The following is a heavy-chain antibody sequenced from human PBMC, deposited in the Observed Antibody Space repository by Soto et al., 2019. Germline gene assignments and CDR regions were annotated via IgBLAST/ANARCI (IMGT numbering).Heavy chain of an antibody. CDR1: GFTFSDYY. D-gene: IGHD3-22*01. CDR3: ATQYYYDSSGYYLFDP. Sequence: PGGSLRLSCAASGFTFSDYYMSWIRQAPGKGLEWVSYISSSGSTIYYADSVKGRFTISRDNAKNSLYLQMNSLRAEDTAVYYCATQYYYDSSGYYLFDPWGQGTLVTVS. V-gene: IGHV3-11*01. CDR2: ISSSGSTI. J-gene: IGHJ5*02.